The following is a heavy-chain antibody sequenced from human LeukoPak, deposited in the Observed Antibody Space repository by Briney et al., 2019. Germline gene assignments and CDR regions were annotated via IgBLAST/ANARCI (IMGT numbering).Heavy chain of an antibody. D-gene: IGHD2-15*01. V-gene: IGHV1-3*04. CDR1: GGTFSSYV. J-gene: IGHJ5*02. CDR2: IHTDNGDT. CDR3: ARDRVVGLAPFDP. Sequence: ASVTVSCTASGGTFSSYVISWVRQAPGQRLEWMGWIHTDNGDTKYSHYFLGRVTITRDTSANTTYMELSSLRSEDTAVYYCARDRVVGLAPFDPWGQGTLVTVSS.